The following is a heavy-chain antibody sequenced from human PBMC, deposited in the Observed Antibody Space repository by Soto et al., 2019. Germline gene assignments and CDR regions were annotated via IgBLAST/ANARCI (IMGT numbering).Heavy chain of an antibody. Sequence: ASVNVSCKASGYTFTSYVISWVRQAPGQGLEWMGWISAYNGNTNYAQKLQGRVTMTTDTSTSTAYMELRSLRSDDTAVYYCARISGSGYDYYYYYGMDVWGQGTTVTVSS. D-gene: IGHD5-12*01. CDR1: GYTFTSYV. J-gene: IGHJ6*02. CDR3: ARISGSGYDYYYYYGMDV. CDR2: ISAYNGNT. V-gene: IGHV1-18*01.